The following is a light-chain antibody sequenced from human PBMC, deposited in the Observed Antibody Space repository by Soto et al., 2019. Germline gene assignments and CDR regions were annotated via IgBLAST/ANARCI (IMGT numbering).Light chain of an antibody. J-gene: IGKJ2*01. Sequence: IQLTQSPSSLSASVGDRVTITCRASQTIGHYLNWYQQKPGKAPKLLIYAASSLQSGVPSRFSGSESGTDFTLTISSLQPEDFATYYCQQSQSTLSTFGPGTRLAMK. CDR1: QTIGHY. V-gene: IGKV1-39*01. CDR2: AAS. CDR3: QQSQSTLST.